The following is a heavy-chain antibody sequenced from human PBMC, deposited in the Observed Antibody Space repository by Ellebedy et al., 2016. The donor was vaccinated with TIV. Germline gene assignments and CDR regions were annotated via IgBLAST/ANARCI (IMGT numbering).Heavy chain of an antibody. V-gene: IGHV3-7*01. J-gene: IGHJ5*02. Sequence: GESLKISCVASGFSFRSYWMSWVRQAPGKGLEWVANIYQDGSTHYYVDSVKGRFTISRDNANKSLVLQMNSLRVEDTAVYYCARRGSYGDYAVQVNSWFDTWGQGTLVTVSS. CDR3: ARRGSYGDYAVQVNSWFDT. CDR1: GFSFRSYW. CDR2: IYQDGSTH. D-gene: IGHD4-17*01.